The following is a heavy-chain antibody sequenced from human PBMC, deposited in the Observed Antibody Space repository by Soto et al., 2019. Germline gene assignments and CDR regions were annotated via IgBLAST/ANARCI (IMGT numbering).Heavy chain of an antibody. CDR2: IYHSGST. J-gene: IGHJ4*02. CDR3: ARRGMVRGVIIVDY. CDR1: GGSISSGGYY. D-gene: IGHD3-10*01. V-gene: IGHV4-39*07. Sequence: SETLSLTCTVSGGSISSGGYYWSWVRQPPGKGLEWIGEIYHSGSTNYNPSLKSRVTISVDKSKNQFSLKLSSVTAADTAVYYCARRGMVRGVIIVDYWGQGTLVTVSS.